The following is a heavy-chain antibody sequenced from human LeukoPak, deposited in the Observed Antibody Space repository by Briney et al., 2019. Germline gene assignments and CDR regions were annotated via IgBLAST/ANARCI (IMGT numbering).Heavy chain of an antibody. V-gene: IGHV4-34*01. J-gene: IGHJ6*03. CDR3: ARRRDSSSLFYSYYYVDV. CDR1: GFAFSSFG. D-gene: IGHD6-6*01. Sequence: GTLRLSCAASGFAFSSFGMSWIRQPPGKGLEWIGEINHSGSTNYNPSLKSRVTISVDTSKNQFSLKLSSVTAADTAVYYCARRRDSSSLFYSYYYVDVWGKGTTVTVSS. CDR2: INHSGST.